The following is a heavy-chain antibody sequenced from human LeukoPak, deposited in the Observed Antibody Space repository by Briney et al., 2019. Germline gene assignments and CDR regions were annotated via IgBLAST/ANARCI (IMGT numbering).Heavy chain of an antibody. V-gene: IGHV3-30-3*01. CDR1: GFTFSDFA. Sequence: GRSLRLSCAASGFTFSDFAMHWVRQPPGKGLEWVAAIAYDGGDRYYADSVKGRFTISRDNSKNALYLQMNSLRNEDTAVYYCARSRSQVGAAGFDYWGQGSLVTVSS. CDR2: IAYDGGDR. D-gene: IGHD6-13*01. J-gene: IGHJ4*02. CDR3: ARSRSQVGAAGFDY.